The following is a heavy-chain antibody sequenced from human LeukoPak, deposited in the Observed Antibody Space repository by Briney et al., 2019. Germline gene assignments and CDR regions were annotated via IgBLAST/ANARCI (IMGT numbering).Heavy chain of an antibody. CDR3: ARGRAGGFDL. D-gene: IGHD3-10*01. V-gene: IGHV1-2*06. CDR2: VNPNSGDT. CDR1: GYSFSVYF. Sequence: ASVRVSCKASGYSFSVYFIHWVREAPGQGLEWMGRVNPNSGDTNYVQKFQGRVTMTRDTSISTVYMEVTSLRSDDTAMYYCARGRAGGFDLWGRGTLVTVSS. J-gene: IGHJ5*02.